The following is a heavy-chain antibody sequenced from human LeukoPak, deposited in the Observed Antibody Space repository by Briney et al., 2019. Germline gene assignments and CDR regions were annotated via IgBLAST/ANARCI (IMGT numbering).Heavy chain of an antibody. V-gene: IGHV1-69*13. Sequence: SVKVSCKTSGYNFTSHYMHWVRQVPGQGLEWMGGIIPILGTTNYTQSFQGRVTITADESTSTAYMELSSLRSEDTAVYYCARSGGHYYYYYYMDVWGKGTTVTISS. J-gene: IGHJ6*03. CDR1: GYNFTSHY. CDR3: ARSGGHYYYYYYMDV. D-gene: IGHD3-10*01. CDR2: IIPILGTT.